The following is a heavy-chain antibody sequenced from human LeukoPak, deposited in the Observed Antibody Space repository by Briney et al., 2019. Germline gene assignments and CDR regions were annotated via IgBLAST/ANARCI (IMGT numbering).Heavy chain of an antibody. Sequence: DPSETLSLTCAVYGGSFSGYYWSWIRQPPGKGLEWIGEINHSGSTNYNPSLKSRVTISVDTSKNQFSLKLSSVTAADTAVCYCAREGMGIAVGSHFDYWGQGTLVTVSS. J-gene: IGHJ4*02. CDR2: INHSGST. CDR3: AREGMGIAVGSHFDY. D-gene: IGHD6-19*01. CDR1: GGSFSGYY. V-gene: IGHV4-34*01.